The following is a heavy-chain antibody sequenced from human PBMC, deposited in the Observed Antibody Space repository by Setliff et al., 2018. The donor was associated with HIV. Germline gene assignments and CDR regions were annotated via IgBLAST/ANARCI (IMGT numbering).Heavy chain of an antibody. CDR1: GFTFSSYG. V-gene: IGHV3-23*01. CDR3: VKKSPYCNIGRCPPDVFDN. CDR2: ISSRGGSV. Sequence: GGSLRLSCAVSGFTFSSYGLSWVRQAPGKGLEWVSSISSRGGSVYYADSVRDRFIISRDNSQSTVSLQMNSLRAEDTAMYYCVKKSPYCNIGRCPPDVFDNWGQGTMVTVSS. D-gene: IGHD2-15*01. J-gene: IGHJ3*02.